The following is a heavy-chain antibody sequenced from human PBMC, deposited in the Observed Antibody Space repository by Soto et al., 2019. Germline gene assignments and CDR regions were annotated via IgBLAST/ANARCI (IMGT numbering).Heavy chain of an antibody. CDR3: ARQATGYYYGWFDP. CDR2: IYYSGGT. D-gene: IGHD3-22*01. Sequence: PSETLSLTCTVSGGSISSYYWSWIRQPPGKGLEWIGYIYYSGGTFYTPSLKSRVTMSVDTSKNQFSLKLTSVTAADTAVYFCARQATGYYYGWFDPWGQGTLVTVSS. J-gene: IGHJ5*02. CDR1: GGSISSYY. V-gene: IGHV4-59*04.